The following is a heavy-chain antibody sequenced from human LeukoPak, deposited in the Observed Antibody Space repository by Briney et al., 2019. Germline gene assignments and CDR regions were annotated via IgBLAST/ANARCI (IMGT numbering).Heavy chain of an antibody. Sequence: RAGESLKISCKGSGYSFTSYWIGWVRQMPGKGLEWMGIIYPGDSDTRYSPSFQGQVTISADKSISTAYLQWSSLKASDTAMYYCARQNSGWYRYFDYWGQGTLVTVSS. D-gene: IGHD6-19*01. J-gene: IGHJ4*02. CDR2: IYPGDSDT. CDR3: ARQNSGWYRYFDY. CDR1: GYSFTSYW. V-gene: IGHV5-51*01.